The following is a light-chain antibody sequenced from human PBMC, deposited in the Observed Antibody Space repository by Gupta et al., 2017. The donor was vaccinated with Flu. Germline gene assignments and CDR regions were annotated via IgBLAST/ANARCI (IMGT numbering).Light chain of an antibody. J-gene: IGKJ2*01. CDR2: DAS. Sequence: EIVLTQSPVTLSLSPGERAVLSCRASQSVGNYLAWYQQRPGQAPRLLMIDASKRDAGIPARFIGSGLGKEXPLTITXREQEDFAVYYCHQHSDLPMFTFGXGTKLDIK. V-gene: IGKV3-11*01. CDR3: HQHSDLPMFT. CDR1: QSVGNY.